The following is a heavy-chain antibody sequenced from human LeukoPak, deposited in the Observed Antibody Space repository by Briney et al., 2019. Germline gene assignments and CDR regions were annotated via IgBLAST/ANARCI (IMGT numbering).Heavy chain of an antibody. J-gene: IGHJ5*02. D-gene: IGHD3-10*01. CDR2: INPNNGGT. CDR3: ARVAGLCSAGSCGNWFDP. V-gene: IGHV1-2*02. Sequence: GASVKVSCKASGYTFIGHYIHWVRQAPGQGLEWMGWINPNNGGTKYAPKFQGRVTMTRDTSIGTAYMELSSLRSDDTAVYYCARVAGLCSAGSCGNWFDPWGQGTLVTVSS. CDR1: GYTFIGHY.